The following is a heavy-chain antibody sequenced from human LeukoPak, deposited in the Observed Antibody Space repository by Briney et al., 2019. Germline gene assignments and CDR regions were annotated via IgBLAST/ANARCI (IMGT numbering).Heavy chain of an antibody. Sequence: SETLSLSCTVSGGSISSYYWSWIRQPAGEGLEWIGRIYIGGSTNYNPSLKSRVTISVDTSKNHFSLQRSWLTAGGTAVYYWGEDGTTGKDDGFDYWGQGTLVTVSS. CDR3: GEDGTTGKDDGFDY. CDR1: GGSISSYY. D-gene: IGHD1/OR15-1a*01. CDR2: IYIGGST. V-gene: IGHV4-4*07. J-gene: IGHJ4*02.